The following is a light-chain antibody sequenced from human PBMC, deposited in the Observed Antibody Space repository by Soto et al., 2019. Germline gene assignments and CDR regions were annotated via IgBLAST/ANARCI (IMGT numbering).Light chain of an antibody. CDR2: KAS. CDR1: QTINNW. J-gene: IGKJ1*01. CDR3: QQYNNYLRT. Sequence: DIQMTQSPSTLSASVGDRVTLTCRASQTINNWLAWYQQKPGKAPKLLIYKASSLEGGVPSRFSGSGSGTEFTLTISSLQPDDFATYYCQQYNNYLRTFGQGTKVDIK. V-gene: IGKV1-5*03.